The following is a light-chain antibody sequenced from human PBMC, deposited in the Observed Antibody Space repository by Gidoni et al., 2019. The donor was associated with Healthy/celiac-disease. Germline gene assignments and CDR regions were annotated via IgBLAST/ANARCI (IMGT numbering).Light chain of an antibody. Sequence: EIVLTQSPATLSLSPGERATLPCRASQGVSSYLAWYQQKPGQAPRLLLYDASNRATGIPARFSGSGPGTDFTLTISSLEPEDFAVYYCQQRSNWWTFGQGTKVEIK. J-gene: IGKJ1*01. CDR1: QGVSSY. CDR3: QQRSNWWT. V-gene: IGKV3D-11*01. CDR2: DAS.